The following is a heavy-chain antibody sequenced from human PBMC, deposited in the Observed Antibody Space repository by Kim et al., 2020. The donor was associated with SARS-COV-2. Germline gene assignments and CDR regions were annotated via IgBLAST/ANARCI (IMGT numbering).Heavy chain of an antibody. V-gene: IGHV1-69*13. J-gene: IGHJ6*02. D-gene: IGHD3-3*01. CDR2: IIPIFGTA. Sequence: SVKVSCKASGGTFSSYAISWVRQAPGQGLEWMGGIIPIFGTANYAQKFQGRVTITADESTSTAYMELSSLRSEDTAVYYCARGGVVTLRGHIRCMDVWGQGTTVTVSS. CDR1: GGTFSSYA. CDR3: ARGGVVTLRGHIRCMDV.